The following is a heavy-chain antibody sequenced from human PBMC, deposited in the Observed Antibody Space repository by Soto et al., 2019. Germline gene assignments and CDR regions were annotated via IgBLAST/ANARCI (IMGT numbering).Heavy chain of an antibody. V-gene: IGHV1-69*01. CDR3: ARAGPPADSSGWYFVY. CDR1: GGTFSSYA. J-gene: IGHJ4*02. D-gene: IGHD6-19*01. CDR2: IIPIFGTA. Sequence: QVQLVQSGAEVKKPGSSVKVSCKASGGTFSSYAISWVRQAPGQGREWMGGIIPIFGTANYAQKFQGRVTITADESTSTAYMEVSSLRSEDTAVYYCARAGPPADSSGWYFVYWGQGTLVTVSS.